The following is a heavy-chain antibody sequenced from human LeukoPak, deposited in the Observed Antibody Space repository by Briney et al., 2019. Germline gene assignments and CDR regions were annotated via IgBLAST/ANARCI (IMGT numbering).Heavy chain of an antibody. V-gene: IGHV4-34*01. CDR3: ARADTIAGALEF. D-gene: IGHD3-9*01. CDR2: INHSGST. Sequence: PSETLSLTCAVYGGSFSGYYWSWIRQPPGKGLEWIGEINHSGSTNYNPSLKSRVTISVDTSKNQFSLKLSSVTAADTAIYFCARADTIAGALEFWGQGTLVTVSS. CDR1: GGSFSGYY. J-gene: IGHJ4*02.